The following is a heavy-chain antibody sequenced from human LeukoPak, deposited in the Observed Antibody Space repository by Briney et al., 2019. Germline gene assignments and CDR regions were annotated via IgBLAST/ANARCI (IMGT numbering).Heavy chain of an antibody. Sequence: PSETLSLTCTVSGGSISTYYWSWIRQPPGKGLEYIGYIYDSGSTNYNPSLKSRVTMSVDTSKQQFSLKLSSVTAADTAVYYCARSYCSGGSCYSSWFDPWGQGTLVTVSS. V-gene: IGHV4-59*01. CDR2: IYDSGST. CDR1: GGSISTYY. J-gene: IGHJ5*02. CDR3: ARSYCSGGSCYSSWFDP. D-gene: IGHD2-15*01.